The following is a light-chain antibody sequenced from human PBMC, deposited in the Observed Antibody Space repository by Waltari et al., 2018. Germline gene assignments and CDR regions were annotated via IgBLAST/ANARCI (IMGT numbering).Light chain of an antibody. CDR1: QAISNS. J-gene: IGKJ4*02. V-gene: IGKV1-NL1*01. CDR3: QQYAATPLT. Sequence: DIQMTQSPSSLSASVGDRVTITCRASQAISNSLAWYQQKPGKAPKVLLYRAATLESGVPARFSGSGTGTDYTLTISSLQPEDFATYYCQQYAATPLTFGGGTKVEIK. CDR2: RAA.